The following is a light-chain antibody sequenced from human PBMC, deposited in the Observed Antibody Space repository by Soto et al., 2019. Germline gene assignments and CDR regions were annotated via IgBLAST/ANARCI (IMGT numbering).Light chain of an antibody. Sequence: DIQMTQSPSSVSASVGDRVTITCRASQAISTWLAWYQQKPGKAPKLLIYAASNLQTGVPSRFRGSGSGTEFTLTICSLQPEDFATYYCQQDNSFHRTFGQGTKVEIK. CDR2: AAS. J-gene: IGKJ1*01. CDR3: QQDNSFHRT. V-gene: IGKV1D-12*01. CDR1: QAISTW.